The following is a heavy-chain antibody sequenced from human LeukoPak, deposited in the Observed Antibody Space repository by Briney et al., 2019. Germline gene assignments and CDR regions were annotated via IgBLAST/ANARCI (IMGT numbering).Heavy chain of an antibody. CDR3: ARARAYCGGDCYPDYFDY. D-gene: IGHD2-21*02. Sequence: SETLSLTCTVSGGSISSYYWSWIRQPPGEGLEWIGYIYYSGSTNYNPSLKSRVTISVDTSKNQFSLKLSSVTAADTAVYYCARARAYCGGDCYPDYFDYWGQGTLVTVSS. CDR1: GGSISSYY. V-gene: IGHV4-59*01. CDR2: IYYSGST. J-gene: IGHJ4*02.